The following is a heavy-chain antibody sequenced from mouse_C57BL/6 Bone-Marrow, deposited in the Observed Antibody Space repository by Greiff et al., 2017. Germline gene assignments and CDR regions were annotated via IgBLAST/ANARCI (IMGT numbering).Heavy chain of an antibody. V-gene: IGHV2-2*01. CDR3: ARKGRFAY. Sequence: VQLQQSGPGLVQPSQSLSITCTVSGFSLTSYGVHWVRQSPGKGLEWLGVIWSGGSTDYNAAFISRLSISKDNSKSQVFFKMNSLQAYDTAIYYCARKGRFAYWGQGTLVTVSA. CDR2: IWSGGST. J-gene: IGHJ3*01. D-gene: IGHD3-3*01. CDR1: GFSLTSYG.